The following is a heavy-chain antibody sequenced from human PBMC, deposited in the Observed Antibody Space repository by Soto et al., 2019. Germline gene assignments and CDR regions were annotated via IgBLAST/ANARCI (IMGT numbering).Heavy chain of an antibody. CDR3: TTDLQAYCDGTTCYAGNYYYDDMDV. CDR2: IKSQGDGGTR. Sequence: GGSLRLSCAASGFSFRNAWTSWVRQAPGKGLEWVGHIKSQGDGGTRDYAAPVKGRFTISRDDSKNTLFLQMNSLKNEDTAVYFCTTDLQAYCDGTTCYAGNYYYDDMDVWGQGTTVTVYS. D-gene: IGHD2-21*01. CDR1: GFSFRNAW. V-gene: IGHV3-15*01. J-gene: IGHJ6*02.